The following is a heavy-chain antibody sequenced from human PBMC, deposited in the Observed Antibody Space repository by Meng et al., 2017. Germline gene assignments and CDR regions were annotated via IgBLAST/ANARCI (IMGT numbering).Heavy chain of an antibody. CDR2: ISGSGGTT. V-gene: IGHV3-23*01. CDR3: AKCRGTTVTPFDY. J-gene: IGHJ4*02. CDR1: GFTFSSYA. D-gene: IGHD4-11*01. Sequence: EVQLLESGGCLVQPGGSLRLSFAASGFTFSSYAMNWVRQAPGKGLEWVSVISGSGGTTYYADSVKCRFTISRDNPKNTLYLQMNSLRADDTAVYYCAKCRGTTVTPFDYWGQGTLVTVSS.